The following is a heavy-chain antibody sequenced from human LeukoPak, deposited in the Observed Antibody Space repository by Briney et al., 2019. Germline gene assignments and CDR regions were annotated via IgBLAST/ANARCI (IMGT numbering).Heavy chain of an antibody. D-gene: IGHD5-12*01. CDR3: ARDWSSGYDYAFDC. J-gene: IGHJ4*02. CDR2: ISSSSSYI. CDR1: GFTFSSYS. V-gene: IGHV3-21*01. Sequence: GGSLRLSCAASGFTFSSYSMNWVRQAPGKGLEWVSSISSSSSYIYYADSVKGRFTISRDNAKNSLYLQMNSLRAEDTAVYYCARDWSSGYDYAFDCWGQGTLVTVSS.